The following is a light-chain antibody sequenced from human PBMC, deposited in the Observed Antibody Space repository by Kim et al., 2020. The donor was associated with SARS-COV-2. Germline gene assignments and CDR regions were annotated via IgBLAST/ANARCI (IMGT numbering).Light chain of an antibody. J-gene: IGLJ2*01. CDR3: SSYTTRTTLL. V-gene: IGLV2-14*04. CDR1: SRAIAVNNY. Sequence: GRSTVTSCSGSSRAIAVNNYDSWYQQHPGKAPTLIIYDVTDRPSGISDRFSGSKSGDAASLTISGRQTQDEADYYCSSYTTRTTLLFGGGTQLTVL. CDR2: DVT.